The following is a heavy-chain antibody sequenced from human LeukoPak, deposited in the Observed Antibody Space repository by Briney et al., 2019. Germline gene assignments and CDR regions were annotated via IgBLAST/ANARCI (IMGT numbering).Heavy chain of an antibody. V-gene: IGHV4-30-2*01. CDR2: IYHSGST. CDR3: ARALNDYGGNSDYFDY. Sequence: SETLSLTCAVSGGSISSGGSSWSWIRQPPGKGLEWIGYIYHSGSTYYNPSLKSRVTISVDRSKNQFSLKLSSVTAADTAVYYCARALNDYGGNSDYFDYWGQGTLVTVSS. J-gene: IGHJ4*02. CDR1: GGSISSGGSS. D-gene: IGHD4-23*01.